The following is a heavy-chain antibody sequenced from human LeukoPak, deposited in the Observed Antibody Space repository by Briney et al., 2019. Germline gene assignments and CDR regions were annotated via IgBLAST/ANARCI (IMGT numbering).Heavy chain of an antibody. D-gene: IGHD2-2*01. J-gene: IGHJ6*02. V-gene: IGHV3-30*18. CDR3: AKDRLSCSSTSCYVEGYYYYYGMDV. CDR2: ISYDGSNK. Sequence: PGRSLRLSCAASGFTFSSYGMHWVRQAPGKGLEWVAVISYDGSNKYYADSVKGRFTISRDNSKNTLYLQMNSLRAEDTAVYYCAKDRLSCSSTSCYVEGYYYYYGMDVWGQGTTVTVSS. CDR1: GFTFSSYG.